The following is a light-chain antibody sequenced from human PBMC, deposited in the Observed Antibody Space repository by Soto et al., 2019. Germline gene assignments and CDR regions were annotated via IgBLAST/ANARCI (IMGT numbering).Light chain of an antibody. J-gene: IGKJ2*01. CDR3: QQYNSFPYT. CDR1: QSISSW. V-gene: IGKV1-5*03. CDR2: MAS. Sequence: DIQMTQSPSTLSASVGDRVTITCRASQSISSWLAWYQQKPGKAPKLLIYMASSLESGVPSMFSGSGSGTEFTLTISSLQPDYFATYYCQQYNSFPYTFGQGTRLEI.